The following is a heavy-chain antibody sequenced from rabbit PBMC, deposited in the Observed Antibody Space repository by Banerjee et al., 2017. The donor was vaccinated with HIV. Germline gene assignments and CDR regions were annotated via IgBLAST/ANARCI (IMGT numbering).Heavy chain of an antibody. V-gene: IGHV1S40*01. CDR3: ARRRTTTMTMLIPYFNL. D-gene: IGHD2-1*01. Sequence: QSLEESGGDLVKPGASLTLTCTASGSDISSSYYMCWVRQAPGKGLEWIGCIYAGSSGSTYYASWAKGRFTISKTSSTTVTLQMTSLTAADTATYFCARRRTTTMTMLIPYFNLWGQGTLVTVS. CDR2: IYAGSSGST. CDR1: GSDISSSYY. J-gene: IGHJ4*01.